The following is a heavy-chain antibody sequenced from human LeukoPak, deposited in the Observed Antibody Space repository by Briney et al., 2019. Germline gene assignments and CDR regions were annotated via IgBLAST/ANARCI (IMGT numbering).Heavy chain of an antibody. CDR3: ARDQYYYGSSGNSYFDY. J-gene: IGHJ4*02. CDR1: GGSFSGYH. CDR2: IYTSGST. Sequence: SETLSLTCAVYGGSFSGYHWTWIRQPPGKGLEWIGRIYTSGSTNYNPSLKSRVTMSVDTSKNQFTLKLSSVTAADTAVYYCARDQYYYGSSGNSYFDYWGQGTLVTVSS. D-gene: IGHD3-22*01. V-gene: IGHV4-4*07.